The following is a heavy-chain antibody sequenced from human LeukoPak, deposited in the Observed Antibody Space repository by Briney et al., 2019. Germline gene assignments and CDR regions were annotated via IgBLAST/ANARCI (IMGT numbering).Heavy chain of an antibody. CDR3: ARAKTYYDFWSGYYEPNYYYYYMDV. V-gene: IGHV1-2*06. CDR1: GYTFTGYY. J-gene: IGHJ6*03. D-gene: IGHD3-3*01. CDR2: INPNSGGT. Sequence: ASVKVSCKASGYTFTGYYMHWVRQAPGQGLEWMGRINPNSGGTNYAQKFQGRVTMTRDTSISTAYMELSRLRSDDTAVYYCARAKTYYDFWSGYYEPNYYYYYMDVWGKGTTVTVSS.